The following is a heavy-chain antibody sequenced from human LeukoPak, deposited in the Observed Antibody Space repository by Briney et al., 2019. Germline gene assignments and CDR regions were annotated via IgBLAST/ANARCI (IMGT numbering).Heavy chain of an antibody. D-gene: IGHD6-13*01. V-gene: IGHV1-2*02. J-gene: IGHJ5*02. CDR1: GYTFTGYY. CDR3: AREGLAAAGTSLFDP. Sequence: ASVKVSCKASGYTFTGYYMHWVRQAPGQGHEWMGWINPNSGGANYAQKFQGRVTMTRDTSISTAYMELSRLRSDDTAVYYCAREGLAAAGTSLFDPWGQGTLVTVSS. CDR2: INPNSGGA.